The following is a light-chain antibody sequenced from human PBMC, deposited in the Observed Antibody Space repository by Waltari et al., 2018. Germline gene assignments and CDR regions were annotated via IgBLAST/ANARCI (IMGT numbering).Light chain of an antibody. Sequence: IQLTQSPSSLSASVGDRVTVTCRASQVIANYLVWYQQKPGKAPKFLIYGASTLHSGVPSRFSGSRSGTDFTLTISNLQPEDFATYFCQQINIYPYTFGGGTKVEIK. CDR1: QVIANY. J-gene: IGKJ4*01. CDR2: GAS. V-gene: IGKV1-9*01. CDR3: QQINIYPYT.